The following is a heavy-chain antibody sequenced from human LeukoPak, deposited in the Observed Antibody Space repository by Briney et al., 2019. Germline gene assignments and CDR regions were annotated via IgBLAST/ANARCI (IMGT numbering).Heavy chain of an antibody. J-gene: IGHJ6*02. CDR2: MKEVGSEK. V-gene: IGHV3-7*01. CDR1: GFTFSNYW. CDR3: ASAMDV. Sequence: GGSLRLSCAASGFTFSNYWMTWVRQAPGKGLEWVANMKEVGSEKYYVDSVKGRFTISRDNAKNSLYLQMNSLRAEDTAVYYCASAMDVWGQGTTVTVSS.